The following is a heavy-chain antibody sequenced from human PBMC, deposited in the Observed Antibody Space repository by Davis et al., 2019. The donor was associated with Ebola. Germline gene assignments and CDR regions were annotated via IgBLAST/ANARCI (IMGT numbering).Heavy chain of an antibody. Sequence: PSETLSLTCAVYGGSFSGYYWSWIRQPPGKGLEWIGEINHSGSTNYNPSLKSRVTISVDTSKNQFSLKLSSVTAADTAVYYFARSGGAAAGTLDYWGQGTLVTGSS. CDR3: ARSGGAAAGTLDY. CDR1: GGSFSGYY. J-gene: IGHJ4*02. V-gene: IGHV4-34*01. D-gene: IGHD6-13*01. CDR2: INHSGST.